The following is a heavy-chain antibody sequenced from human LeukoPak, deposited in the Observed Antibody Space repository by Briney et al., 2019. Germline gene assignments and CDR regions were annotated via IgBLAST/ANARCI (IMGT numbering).Heavy chain of an antibody. D-gene: IGHD4-23*01. CDR1: GYTFTGYY. V-gene: IGHV1-2*02. CDR3: AREDYGGNSRWFDP. J-gene: IGHJ5*02. CDR2: INPNTGGT. Sequence: ASVKVSCKASGYTFTGYYMHWVRQAPGQGLEWMGWINPNTGGTNYTQKFQGRVTMTRDTSINTAYMELSRLRSDDTAVHYCAREDYGGNSRWFDPWGQGTLVTVSS.